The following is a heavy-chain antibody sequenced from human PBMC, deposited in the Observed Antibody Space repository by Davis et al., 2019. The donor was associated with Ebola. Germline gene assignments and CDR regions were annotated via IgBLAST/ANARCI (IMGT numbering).Heavy chain of an antibody. Sequence: PGGSLRLSCAASRFTFSSYGMHWVRQAPGKGLEWVAVISYDGSNKYYADSVKGRFTISRDNSKNTLYLQMNSLRAEDTAVYYCAKDGGIAVAMNAFDIWGQGAMVTVSS. D-gene: IGHD6-19*01. CDR1: RFTFSSYG. CDR2: ISYDGSNK. J-gene: IGHJ3*02. V-gene: IGHV3-30*18. CDR3: AKDGGIAVAMNAFDI.